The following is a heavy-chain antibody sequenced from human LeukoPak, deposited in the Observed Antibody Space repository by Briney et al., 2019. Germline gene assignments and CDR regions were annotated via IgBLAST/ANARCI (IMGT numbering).Heavy chain of an antibody. V-gene: IGHV4-61*08. CDR1: GGFVSSGDYY. CDR3: ARVVLDIVVVPAAHDAFDI. Sequence: SETLSLTCNVSGGFVSSGDYYWSWIRQPPGKGLEWIGYIYYSGSTDYNPSLKSRVTISVDTSKNQFSLKLSSVTAADTAVYYCARVVLDIVVVPAAHDAFDIWGQGTMVIVSS. D-gene: IGHD2-2*01. CDR2: IYYSGST. J-gene: IGHJ3*02.